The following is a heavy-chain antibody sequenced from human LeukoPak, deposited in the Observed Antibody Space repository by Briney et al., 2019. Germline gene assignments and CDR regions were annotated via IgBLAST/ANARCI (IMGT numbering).Heavy chain of an antibody. CDR2: INPSGGST. J-gene: IGHJ4*02. V-gene: IGHV1-46*01. Sequence: GASVKVSCKASGYTFTSYYMHWVQQAPGQGLEWMGIINPSGGSTGYAQKFQGRVTMTRDTSTSTVYMELSSLRSEDTAVYYCARAPPGGGSPLLWGQGTLVTVSS. CDR3: ARAPPGGGSPLL. CDR1: GYTFTSYY. D-gene: IGHD1-26*01.